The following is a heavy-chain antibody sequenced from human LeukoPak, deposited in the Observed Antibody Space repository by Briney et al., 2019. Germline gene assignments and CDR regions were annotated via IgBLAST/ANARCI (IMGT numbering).Heavy chain of an antibody. CDR1: GFTFSSYA. D-gene: IGHD3-16*02. CDR2: ISGSGGST. Sequence: PGGSLRLSCAASGFTFSSYAMSWVRQAPGKGLEWVSAISGSGGSTYYADSVKGRFTISRDNSKNTLYLQMNSLRAEDTAVYYCAKGQSYDYVWGSYRYTPGGDAFDIWGQGTMVTVSS. CDR3: AKGQSYDYVWGSYRYTPGGDAFDI. V-gene: IGHV3-23*01. J-gene: IGHJ3*02.